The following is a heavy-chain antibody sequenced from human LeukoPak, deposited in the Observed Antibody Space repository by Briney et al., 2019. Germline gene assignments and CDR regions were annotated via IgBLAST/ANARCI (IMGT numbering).Heavy chain of an antibody. J-gene: IGHJ5*02. Sequence: SETLSLTCAVYGGSFSGYYWSWIRQPPGKGLEWIGEINHSGSTNYNPSLKSRVTISVDTSKNQFSLKLSSVAAADTAVYYCARGNYDYVWGSYRYTYNWFDPWGQGTLVTVSS. D-gene: IGHD3-16*02. V-gene: IGHV4-34*01. CDR2: INHSGST. CDR1: GGSFSGYY. CDR3: ARGNYDYVWGSYRYTYNWFDP.